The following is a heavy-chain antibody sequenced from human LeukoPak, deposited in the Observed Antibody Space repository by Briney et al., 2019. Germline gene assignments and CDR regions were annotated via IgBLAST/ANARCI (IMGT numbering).Heavy chain of an antibody. D-gene: IGHD2-2*01. CDR2: IKQDGSEK. V-gene: IGHV3-7*01. CDR3: ASWGYCSSTSCSL. CDR1: GFTFSSYW. Sequence: PGGSLRLSCAASGFTFSSYWMSWVRQAPGKGLEWVANIKQDGSEKYYVDSVKGRFTISRDNAKNSLYLQMNSLRAEDTAVYHCASWGYCSSTSCSLWGQGTLVTVSS. J-gene: IGHJ4*02.